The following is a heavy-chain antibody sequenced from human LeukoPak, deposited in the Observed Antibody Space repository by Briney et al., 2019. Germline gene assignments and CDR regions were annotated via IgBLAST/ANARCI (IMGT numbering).Heavy chain of an antibody. CDR1: GFTFTTYW. Sequence: GGSLRLSCAASGFTFTTYWMSWVRQAPGKGLVWVSRIRNDGSDARYAESVKGRFTISRDNAKNTLYLQMNSLRDEDTAVYYCARDWFHAIDYWGQGILVTVSS. J-gene: IGHJ4*02. D-gene: IGHD2/OR15-2a*01. CDR3: ARDWFHAIDY. V-gene: IGHV3-74*01. CDR2: IRNDGSDA.